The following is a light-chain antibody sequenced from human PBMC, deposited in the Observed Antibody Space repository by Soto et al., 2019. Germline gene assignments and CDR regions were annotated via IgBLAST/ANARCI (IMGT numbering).Light chain of an antibody. J-gene: IGKJ1*01. V-gene: IGKV1-5*03. Sequence: DIQMTQSPSTLSASVGDRVTITCRASQSIGYWLAWYQQKPGKAPKPLIYMASSLESGVPPRFSGSGAWTEITHTISRRQANDFKTYHCQPYKRQATFGQGTKVEI. CDR1: QSIGYW. CDR3: QPYKRQAT. CDR2: MAS.